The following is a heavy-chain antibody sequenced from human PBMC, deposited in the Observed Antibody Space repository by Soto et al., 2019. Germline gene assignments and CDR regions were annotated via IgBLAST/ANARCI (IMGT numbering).Heavy chain of an antibody. CDR2: IYHSGST. D-gene: IGHD3-10*01. J-gene: IGHJ6*03. CDR3: ARDLSDYGSGIGYYYMDV. CDR1: SGSISSSNW. Sequence: PSETLSLTCAVSSGSISSSNWWSWVRQPPGKGLEWIGEIYHSGSTNYNPSLKSRVTISVDKSKNQFSLKLSSVTAADTAVYYCARDLSDYGSGIGYYYMDVWGKGTTVTVSS. V-gene: IGHV4-4*02.